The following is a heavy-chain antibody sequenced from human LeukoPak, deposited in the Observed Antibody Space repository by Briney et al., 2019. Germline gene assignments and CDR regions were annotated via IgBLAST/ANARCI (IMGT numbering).Heavy chain of an antibody. CDR2: INPNSGGT. V-gene: IGHV1-2*02. D-gene: IGHD1-1*01. CDR3: ARDGTTGGFGDI. Sequence: ASVKVSCKASGYTFTSYYMHWVRQAPGQGLEWMGWINPNSGGTNYAQKFQGRVTMTRDTSISTAYMELSRLRSDDTAVYYCARDGTTGGFGDIWGQGTMVTVSS. CDR1: GYTFTSYY. J-gene: IGHJ3*02.